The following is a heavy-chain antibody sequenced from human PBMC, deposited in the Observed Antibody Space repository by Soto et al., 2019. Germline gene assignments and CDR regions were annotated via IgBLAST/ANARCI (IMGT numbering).Heavy chain of an antibody. CDR3: TTDGVLLWFGEGLGY. D-gene: IGHD3-10*01. V-gene: IGHV3-15*07. CDR2: IKSKTDGGTT. CDR1: GFTFSNAW. J-gene: IGHJ4*02. Sequence: EVQLVESGGGLVQPGGSLRLSCAASGFTFSNAWMNWVRQAPGKGLEWVGRIKSKTDGGTTDYAAPVKGRFTISRDDSKHTLYMQMNSLKTEDTAVYYCTTDGVLLWFGEGLGYWGQGTLVTVSS.